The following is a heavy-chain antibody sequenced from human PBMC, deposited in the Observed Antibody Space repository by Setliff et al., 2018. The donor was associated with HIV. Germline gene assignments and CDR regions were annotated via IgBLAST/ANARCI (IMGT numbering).Heavy chain of an antibody. D-gene: IGHD3-3*01. Sequence: SETLSLTCTVSGDSISSHSWSWIRQPPGKGLEWIGYIHYSGSTYYNPSLKSRVAISLDTSKNQFSLKLSSVTAADTAVYSCARRTIWGDAFDIWGQGTMVT. CDR2: IHYSGST. CDR1: GDSISSHS. CDR3: ARRTIWGDAFDI. V-gene: IGHV4-59*08. J-gene: IGHJ3*02.